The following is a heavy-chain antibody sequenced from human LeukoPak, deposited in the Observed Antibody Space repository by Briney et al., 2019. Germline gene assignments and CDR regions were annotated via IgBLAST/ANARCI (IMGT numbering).Heavy chain of an antibody. CDR1: ADSFTTSW. D-gene: IGHD4-17*01. V-gene: IGHV5-51*01. Sequence: GESLKISCKGFADSFTTSWIAWVRELPATGLECMGIIYPADSDSRYSPSFQGQVTISADKSITTAFLQWSSLKASDTAIYYCAAPFGPFTVHGRAFDMWGQGTLVTVSS. CDR3: AAPFGPFTVHGRAFDM. J-gene: IGHJ3*02. CDR2: IYPADSDS.